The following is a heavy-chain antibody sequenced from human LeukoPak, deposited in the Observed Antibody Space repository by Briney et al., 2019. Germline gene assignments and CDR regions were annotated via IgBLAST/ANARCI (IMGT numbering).Heavy chain of an antibody. D-gene: IGHD6-13*01. Sequence: SETLSLTCTVSDGSISSSTYYWAWIRQPPGKGLEWIGNIYYSGSTYYNPSLKSRVTISLDTSKNQFSLRLCSVTAADTAVYYCARLSSTWLGWGQGTLVTVSS. J-gene: IGHJ4*02. CDR2: IYYSGST. CDR3: ARLSSTWLG. CDR1: DGSISSSTYY. V-gene: IGHV4-39*01.